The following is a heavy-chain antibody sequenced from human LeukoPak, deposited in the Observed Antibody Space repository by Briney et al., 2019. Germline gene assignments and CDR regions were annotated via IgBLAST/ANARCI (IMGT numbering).Heavy chain of an antibody. V-gene: IGHV4-31*03. Sequence: SETLSLTCTVSGGSISSGGYYWSWIRQHPGKGLEWIGYIYYSGSTYYNPSLKSRVTISVDTSKNQFSLRLSSVTAADTAVYYCARGGYGSSGYYTPGDGMDVWGQGTTVTVSS. J-gene: IGHJ6*02. D-gene: IGHD3-22*01. CDR3: ARGGYGSSGYYTPGDGMDV. CDR2: IYYSGST. CDR1: GGSISSGGYY.